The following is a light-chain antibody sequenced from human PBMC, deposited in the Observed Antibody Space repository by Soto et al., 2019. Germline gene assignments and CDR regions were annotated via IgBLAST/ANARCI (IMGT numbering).Light chain of an antibody. CDR3: QQTYSSPPGA. CDR1: QSISSW. CDR2: DAS. V-gene: IGKV1-5*01. Sequence: DIQMTHSPSTLSASVGDRVTITFRASQSISSWLAWYQQKPGKAPKLLIYDASSLESGVPSRFSGSGSGTEFTLTISSLQPDDFATYYCQQTYSSPPGAFGQGTKVDI. J-gene: IGKJ1*01.